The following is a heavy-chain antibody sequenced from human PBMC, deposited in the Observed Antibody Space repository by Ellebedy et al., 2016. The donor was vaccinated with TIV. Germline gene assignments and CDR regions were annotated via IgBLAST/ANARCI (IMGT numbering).Heavy chain of an antibody. D-gene: IGHD3-10*01. J-gene: IGHJ4*02. V-gene: IGHV1-69*13. Sequence: SVKVSXXASGGTFSSYAISWVRQAPGQGLEWMGGIIPISGTVDYAQRFKGRTTITADESTSTIFMALSGLTYEDTAVYYCAREGVRGVIPDYWGQGTLVTVSS. CDR2: IIPISGTV. CDR1: GGTFSSYA. CDR3: AREGVRGVIPDY.